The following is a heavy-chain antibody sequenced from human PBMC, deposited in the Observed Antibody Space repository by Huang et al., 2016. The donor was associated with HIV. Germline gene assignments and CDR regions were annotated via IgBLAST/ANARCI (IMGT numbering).Heavy chain of an antibody. V-gene: IGHV4-59*11. J-gene: IGHJ4*02. Sequence: QVQLQESGPGLVKPSETLSLTCTVSGGSISSHYWSWIRQPPGKGLEWIGSIKNSGSTNYNPSLKSRVTISVDRSKNQFSLKLSSVTAADTAVYYCAREVAYGSGSYYLFDYWGQGTLVTVSS. CDR3: AREVAYGSGSYYLFDY. CDR2: IKNSGST. CDR1: GGSISSHY. D-gene: IGHD3-10*01.